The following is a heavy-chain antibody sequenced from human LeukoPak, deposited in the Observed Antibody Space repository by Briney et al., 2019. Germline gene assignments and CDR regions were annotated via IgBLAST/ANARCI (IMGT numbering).Heavy chain of an antibody. CDR1: GFTFRTYW. D-gene: IGHD6-6*01. J-gene: IGHJ4*02. CDR2: INEGESET. CDR3: ARLIGDRTIYDY. V-gene: IGHV3-7*01. Sequence: PGGSLRLSCAASGFTFRTYWMSWVRQAPGTGLERVASINEGESETYYVESVKGRFTISRDNAMNSFFLQMNSLRAEDTAVYYCARLIGDRTIYDYWGQGTLLTVSS.